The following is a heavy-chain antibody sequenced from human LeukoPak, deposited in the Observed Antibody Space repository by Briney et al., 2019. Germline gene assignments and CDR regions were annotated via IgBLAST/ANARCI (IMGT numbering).Heavy chain of an antibody. D-gene: IGHD3-10*01. CDR2: INPSGGST. V-gene: IGHV1-46*01. J-gene: IGHJ4*02. CDR3: ARGNPGVIDY. Sequence: ASVKVSCKASGYTXTSYYMHRVRQAPGQGLEWMGMINPSGGSTSYAQKFQGRVTMTRDTSTSTVYMELSSLRSEDTAVYYCARGNPGVIDYWGQGTLVTVSS. CDR1: GYTXTSYY.